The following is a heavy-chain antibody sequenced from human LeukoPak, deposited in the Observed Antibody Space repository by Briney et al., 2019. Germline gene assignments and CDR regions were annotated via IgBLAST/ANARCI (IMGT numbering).Heavy chain of an antibody. V-gene: IGHV1-69*13. J-gene: IGHJ6*02. Sequence: AASVKVSCKASGCTFSSYAISWVRQAPGQGLEWMGGIIPIFGTANYAQKFQGRVTITADESTSTAYMELSSLRSEDTAVYYCASSGGHIVVVPAARGDYYYYGMDVWGQGTTVTVSS. CDR1: GCTFSSYA. CDR3: ASSGGHIVVVPAARGDYYYYGMDV. CDR2: IIPIFGTA. D-gene: IGHD2-2*01.